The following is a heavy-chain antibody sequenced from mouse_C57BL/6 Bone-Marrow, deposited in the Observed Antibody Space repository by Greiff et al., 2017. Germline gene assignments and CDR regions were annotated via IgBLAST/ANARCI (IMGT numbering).Heavy chain of an antibody. D-gene: IGHD3-2*02. CDR1: GYTFTSYG. Sequence: VKLMESGAELARPGASVKLSCKASGYTFTSYGISWVKQRTGQGLEWIGEIYPRSGNTYYNEKFKGKATLTADKSSSTAYMELRSLTSEDSAVYFCARGQLRLRCAYWGQGTLVTVSA. CDR3: ARGQLRLRCAY. CDR2: IYPRSGNT. J-gene: IGHJ3*01. V-gene: IGHV1-81*01.